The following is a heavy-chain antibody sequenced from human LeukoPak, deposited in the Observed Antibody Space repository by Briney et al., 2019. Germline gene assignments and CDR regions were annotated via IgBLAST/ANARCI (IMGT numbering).Heavy chain of an antibody. CDR2: IYSGGST. D-gene: IGHD6-19*01. V-gene: IGHV3-53*01. Sequence: GGSLRLSCAASGFTVSSNYMSWVRQAPGKGLEWVSVIYSGGSTYYADSVKGRFTISRDNSKNTLYLQMNSLRAEDTAVYYCARDRLAVAGTTDYYYYYYMDVWGKGTTVTVSS. CDR3: ARDRLAVAGTTDYYYYYYMDV. J-gene: IGHJ6*03. CDR1: GFTVSSNY.